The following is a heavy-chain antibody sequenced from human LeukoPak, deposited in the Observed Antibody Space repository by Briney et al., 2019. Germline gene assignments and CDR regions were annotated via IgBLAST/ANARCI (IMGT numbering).Heavy chain of an antibody. V-gene: IGHV1-2*02. J-gene: IGHJ4*02. CDR3: ARGRNIEMTTMSGGSDY. Sequence: ASVKVSCKASGYTFTGYYMHWVQQAPGQGLEWMGWINPNSGGTNYAQKFQGRVSMTRDTSISTAYMDLSDLRSDDTAVYYCARGRNIEMTTMSGGSDYWGQGTLVTVSS. CDR2: INPNSGGT. D-gene: IGHD5-24*01. CDR1: GYTFTGYY.